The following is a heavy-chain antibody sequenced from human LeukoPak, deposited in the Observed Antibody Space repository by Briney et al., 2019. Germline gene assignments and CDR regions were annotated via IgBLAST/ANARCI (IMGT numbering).Heavy chain of an antibody. D-gene: IGHD3-22*01. CDR1: GFSFDEYA. CDR2: ISGSGGST. CDR3: AKDRPFDYFETSGYFYWYFDL. Sequence: GGSLRLSCAASGFSFDEYAMSWVRQAPGMGLEWVSAISGSGGSTYYADSVKGRFTISRDNSKNTLYLQMNSLRAEDTAVYYCAKDRPFDYFETSGYFYWYFDLWGRGTLVTVSS. V-gene: IGHV3-23*01. J-gene: IGHJ2*01.